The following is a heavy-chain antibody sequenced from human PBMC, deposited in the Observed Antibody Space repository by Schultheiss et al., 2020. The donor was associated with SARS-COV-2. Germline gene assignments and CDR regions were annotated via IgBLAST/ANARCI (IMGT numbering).Heavy chain of an antibody. CDR1: GFSLNTREVG. CDR2: IYWNDDK. CDR3: ARRPLSVFAY. Sequence: SGPTLVKPTQTLTLTCTFSGFSLNTREVGVTWIRQPPGAPLEWLALIYWNDDKRYSPSLKNRLTITKDTSKNQVVLTMTNMDPVDTATYYCARRPLSVFAYWGQGALVTVAS. V-gene: IGHV2-5*01. J-gene: IGHJ4*02. D-gene: IGHD2/OR15-2a*01.